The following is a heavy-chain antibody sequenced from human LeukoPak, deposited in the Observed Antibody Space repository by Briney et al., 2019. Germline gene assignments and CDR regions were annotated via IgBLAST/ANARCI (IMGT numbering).Heavy chain of an antibody. D-gene: IGHD6-13*01. J-gene: IGHJ4*02. V-gene: IGHV1-2*02. CDR2: INPNSGGT. CDR3: ARTTAAGTEDFDY. CDR1: GYTFTGYY. Sequence: ASVKVSCKAAGYTFTGYYMHWVRQAPGQGLEWMGWINPNSGGTNYAQKFQGRVTMTRDTSISTAYMELSRLRSDDTAVYYCARTTAAGTEDFDYWGQGTLVTVSS.